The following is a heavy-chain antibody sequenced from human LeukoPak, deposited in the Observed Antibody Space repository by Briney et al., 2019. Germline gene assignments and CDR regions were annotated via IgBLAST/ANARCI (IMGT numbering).Heavy chain of an antibody. CDR3: AREYYDNSGGEDAFDI. CDR1: EFTVSSNY. CDR2: IYSGGST. D-gene: IGHD3-22*01. Sequence: PGGSLRLSCAAFEFTVSSNYMNWVRQAPGKGLEWVSVIYSGGSTFYADSVEGRFTISRDNSNNTLYLQMNSLRAEDTAMYYCAREYYDNSGGEDAFDIWGPGTMVTVSS. J-gene: IGHJ3*02. V-gene: IGHV3-53*01.